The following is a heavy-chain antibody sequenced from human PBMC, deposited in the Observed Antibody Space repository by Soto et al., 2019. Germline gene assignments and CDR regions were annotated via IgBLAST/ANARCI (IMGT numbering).Heavy chain of an antibody. D-gene: IGHD3-22*01. J-gene: IGHJ4*02. CDR3: VRPRSTDSRPDY. Sequence: GVSLRLSCAAAGFTFSDYYMTWIRQAPGKGREWVASITSSSSYIYYEDSLKGRFTLPRDNATNSLFLQLESIRAKDTAVYFCVRPRSTDSRPDYWGQGTLVTVSS. V-gene: IGHV3-11*06. CDR1: GFTFSDYY. CDR2: ITSSSSYI.